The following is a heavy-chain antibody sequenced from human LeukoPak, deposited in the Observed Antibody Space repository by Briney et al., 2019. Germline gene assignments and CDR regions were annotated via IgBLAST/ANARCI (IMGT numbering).Heavy chain of an antibody. CDR2: MKQDGSAK. V-gene: IGHV3-7*01. CDR3: ARDNVGAHDY. J-gene: IGHJ4*01. CDR1: GFTFSSYW. Sequence: PGGSLRLSCVASGFTFSSYWMAWVRQAPGKGLEWVANMKQDGSAKHYADSVKGRFSISRDNSKKSVYLQMDSLRAEDTALYYCARDNVGAHDYWGHGTLVTVSS. D-gene: IGHD1-26*01.